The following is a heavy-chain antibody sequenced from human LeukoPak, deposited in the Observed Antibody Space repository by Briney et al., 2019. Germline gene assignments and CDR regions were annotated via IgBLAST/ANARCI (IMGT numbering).Heavy chain of an antibody. CDR3: ARDGPYTSPRQALDY. V-gene: IGHV1-2*02. CDR2: INPNSGGT. Sequence: GASVKVSCKASGYTFTGYYMHWVRRAPGQGLEWMGWINPNSGGTNYAQKFQGRVTMTRDTSISTAYMELSRLRSDDTAVYYCARDGPYTSPRQALDYWGQGTLVTVSS. D-gene: IGHD4-11*01. CDR1: GYTFTGYY. J-gene: IGHJ4*02.